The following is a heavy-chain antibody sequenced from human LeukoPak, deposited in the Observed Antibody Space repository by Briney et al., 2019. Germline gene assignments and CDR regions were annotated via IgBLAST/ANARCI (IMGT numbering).Heavy chain of an antibody. D-gene: IGHD4-17*01. CDR1: GYTFTSYG. V-gene: IGHV1-18*01. J-gene: IGHJ6*03. CDR3: ARAATVTEAYYYYYYMDV. Sequence: ASVKVSCKASGYTFTSYGISWVRQAPGQGLEWMGWISAYNGNTNYAQKLQGRVTMTRNTSISTAYMELSSLRSEDTAVYYCARAATVTEAYYYYYYMDVWGKGTTVTVSS. CDR2: ISAYNGNT.